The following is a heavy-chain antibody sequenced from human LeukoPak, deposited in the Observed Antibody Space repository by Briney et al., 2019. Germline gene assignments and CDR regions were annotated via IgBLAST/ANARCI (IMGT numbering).Heavy chain of an antibody. CDR3: ARHKTVTTSQFDY. D-gene: IGHD4-11*01. Sequence: SETLSLTCTVSGGSISSYYWSWIRQPPGKGLEWIGYIYYGGSTNYNPSLKSRVTISVDTSKKQFSLKLSSVTAADTAVYYCARHKTVTTSQFDYWGQGTLVTVSS. J-gene: IGHJ4*02. V-gene: IGHV4-59*08. CDR1: GGSISSYY. CDR2: IYYGGST.